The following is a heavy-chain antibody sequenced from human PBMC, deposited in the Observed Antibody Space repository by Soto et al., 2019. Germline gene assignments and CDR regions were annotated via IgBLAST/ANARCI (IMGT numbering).Heavy chain of an antibody. Sequence: QVQLVQSGAEVKKPGPSVKVSCKASGGTFSSYRINWVRQAPGRGLEWVGGIVPIYRTADYAQKFQGRVTITADESARTSYMELRSLKSQDTAVYYCVRDSGAKLSSSWGQGTLVTVSS. V-gene: IGHV1-69*01. CDR3: VRDSGAKLSSS. J-gene: IGHJ4*02. CDR2: IVPIYRTA. CDR1: GGTFSSYR. D-gene: IGHD6-13*01.